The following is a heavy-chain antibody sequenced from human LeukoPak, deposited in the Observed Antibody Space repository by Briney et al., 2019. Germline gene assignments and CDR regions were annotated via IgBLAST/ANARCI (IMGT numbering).Heavy chain of an antibody. CDR1: GGTFSSYA. CDR2: IIPIFGTA. Sequence: ASVKVSCKASGGTFSSYAISWVRQAPGQGLEWMGGIIPIFGTANYAQKFQGRVTITADESTSTAYMELSSLRSEDTAAYYCARDNAAAAGTVWFDPWGQGTLVTVSS. V-gene: IGHV1-69*13. J-gene: IGHJ5*02. D-gene: IGHD6-13*01. CDR3: ARDNAAAAGTVWFDP.